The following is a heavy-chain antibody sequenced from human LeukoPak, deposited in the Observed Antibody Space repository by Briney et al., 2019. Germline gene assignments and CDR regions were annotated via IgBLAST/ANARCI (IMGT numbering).Heavy chain of an antibody. CDR3: ARVKTVCYFDY. CDR1: GGSFSGYY. Sequence: PSETLSLTCAVYGGSFSGYYWSWIRQPPGKGLEWIGEIHHSGSTNYNPSLKSRVTISVGTSKNQFSLKLSSVTAADTAVYYCARVKTVCYFDYWGQGTLVTVSS. V-gene: IGHV4-34*01. D-gene: IGHD4-17*01. J-gene: IGHJ4*02. CDR2: IHHSGST.